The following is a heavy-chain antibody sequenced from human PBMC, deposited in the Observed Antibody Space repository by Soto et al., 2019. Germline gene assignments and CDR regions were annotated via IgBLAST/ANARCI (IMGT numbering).Heavy chain of an antibody. CDR1: GGSISSYY. Sequence: PSETLSLTCTVSGGSISSYYWSWIRQPPGKGLEWIGYIYYSGSTNYNPSLKSRVTISVDTSKNQFSLKLSSVTAADTAAYYCARAYGDCFDYWGQGTLVTVSS. J-gene: IGHJ4*02. V-gene: IGHV4-59*01. CDR2: IYYSGST. CDR3: ARAYGDCFDY. D-gene: IGHD4-17*01.